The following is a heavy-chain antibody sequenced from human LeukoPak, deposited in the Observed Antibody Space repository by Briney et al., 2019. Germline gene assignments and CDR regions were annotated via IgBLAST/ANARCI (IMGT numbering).Heavy chain of an antibody. Sequence: SVKVSCKASGYTFTNYVISWVRQAPGQGLEWMGRVIPYLGIIDYTQKFQGRITISADKSTSTAYMQMNSLTSEDTAVYYCARDTAVAPRSNWFDPWGQGTLVTVSS. CDR2: VIPYLGII. D-gene: IGHD6-19*01. J-gene: IGHJ5*02. V-gene: IGHV1-69*04. CDR3: ARDTAVAPRSNWFDP. CDR1: GYTFTNYV.